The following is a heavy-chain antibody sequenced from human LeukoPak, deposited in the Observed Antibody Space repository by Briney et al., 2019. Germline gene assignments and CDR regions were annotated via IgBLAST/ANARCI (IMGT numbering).Heavy chain of an antibody. V-gene: IGHV1-2*02. CDR3: ARGPYYFYYGLDV. CDR1: GYTFTGYY. CDR2: INPNSGGT. Sequence: GASVKVSCKASGYTFTGYYLHWVQQAPGQGLEWMGWINPNSGGTNYAQKFQGRVTMTRDTSISTASMELNRLRSDDTAVYYCARGPYYFYYGLDVWGQGTTVTVSS. J-gene: IGHJ6*02.